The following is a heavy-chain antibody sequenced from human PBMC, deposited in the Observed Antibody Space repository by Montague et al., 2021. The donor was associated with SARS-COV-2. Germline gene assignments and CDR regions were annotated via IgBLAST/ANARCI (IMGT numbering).Heavy chain of an antibody. D-gene: IGHD6-19*01. CDR3: ARESGYSSGWRYYYGMDV. J-gene: IGHJ6*02. CDR2: LYTSGST. Sequence: SETLSLTCTVFGGSISNYYWTWIRQPAGKGLEWIGRLYTSGSTTYNPSLKSRVTMSVDTSKNQFSLNVTSVTAADTAIYYCARESGYSSGWRYYYGMDVWGQGTMVTVS. CDR1: GGSISNYY. V-gene: IGHV4-4*07.